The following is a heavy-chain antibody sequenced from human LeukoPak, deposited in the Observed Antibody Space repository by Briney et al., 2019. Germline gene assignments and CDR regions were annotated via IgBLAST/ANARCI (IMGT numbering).Heavy chain of an antibody. Sequence: ASVKLSCTAFRYTFTAYFMLSVRQAAGHGLEWMGWINPNSGGTNYAQKFQGRVTMTRDTSISTAYMELSRLRSDDTAVYYCAPEAVAGLSDAFDIWGQGTMVTVSS. J-gene: IGHJ3*02. V-gene: IGHV1-2*02. CDR3: APEAVAGLSDAFDI. CDR2: INPNSGGT. D-gene: IGHD6-19*01. CDR1: RYTFTAYF.